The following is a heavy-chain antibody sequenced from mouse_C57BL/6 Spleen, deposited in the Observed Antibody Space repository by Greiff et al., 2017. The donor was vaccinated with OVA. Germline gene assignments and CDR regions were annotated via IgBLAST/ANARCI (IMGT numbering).Heavy chain of an antibody. J-gene: IGHJ3*01. Sequence: EVQLVESGGGLVKPGGSLKLSCAASGFTFSDYGMHWVRQAPEKGLEWVAYISSGSSTIYYADTVKGRFTISRDNAKNTLFLQMTSLRSEDTAMYYCASPDYYGSSYWFAYWGQGTLVTVSA. D-gene: IGHD1-1*01. CDR1: GFTFSDYG. CDR2: ISSGSSTI. V-gene: IGHV5-17*01. CDR3: ASPDYYGSSYWFAY.